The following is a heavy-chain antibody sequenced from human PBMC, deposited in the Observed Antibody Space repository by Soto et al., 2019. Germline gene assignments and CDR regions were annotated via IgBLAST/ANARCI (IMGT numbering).Heavy chain of an antibody. Sequence: PSETLSLPCTVSGGSISSYYWSWIRQPAGKGVEGIGHIYTSGSTDYNPSLKSRVTMSEDTSKNQFSLKLSSVTAADTAVYYCARDGYYDFWSGYYTAGSPGYYYYGMDVWGQGTTVTVSS. CDR1: GGSISSYY. D-gene: IGHD3-3*01. V-gene: IGHV4-4*07. J-gene: IGHJ6*02. CDR2: IYTSGST. CDR3: ARDGYYDFWSGYYTAGSPGYYYYGMDV.